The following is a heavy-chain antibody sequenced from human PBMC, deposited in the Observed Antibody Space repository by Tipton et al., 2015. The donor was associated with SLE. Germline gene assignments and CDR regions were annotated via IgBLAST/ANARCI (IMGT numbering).Heavy chain of an antibody. CDR1: GGSISSYY. CDR3: ARGYSSSWCLGY. V-gene: IGHV4-59*12. D-gene: IGHD6-13*01. Sequence: TLSLTCTVSGGSISSYYWSWIRQPPGKGLEWIGYIYYSGSTYYNPSLKSRVTISVDTSKNQFSLKLSSVTAADTAVYYCARGYSSSWCLGYWGQGTLVTVSS. J-gene: IGHJ4*02. CDR2: IYYSGST.